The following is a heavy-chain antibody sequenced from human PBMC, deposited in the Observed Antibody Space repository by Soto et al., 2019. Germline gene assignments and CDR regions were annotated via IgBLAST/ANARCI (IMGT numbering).Heavy chain of an antibody. J-gene: IGHJ2*01. CDR3: TTIYWYFDL. CDR2: IRSKANSYAT. V-gene: IGHV3-73*01. CDR1: GFTFSGAA. Sequence: GGSLRLSCAASGFTFSGAAMHWVRQASGKGLEWVGRIRSKANSYATAYAASVKGRFTISRDDSKNTAYLQMNSLKTEDTALYYWTTIYWYFDLWGRGTLVTVSS.